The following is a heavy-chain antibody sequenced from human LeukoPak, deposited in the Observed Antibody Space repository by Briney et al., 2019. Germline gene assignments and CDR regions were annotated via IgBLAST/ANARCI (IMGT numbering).Heavy chain of an antibody. Sequence: GGSLRLSCAASGFTFSSYGMSWVRQAPGKGLEWVSAISGSGGSTYYADSVKGRFTISRDNAKNTLNLQMNSLRAEDTAVYYCARDLGQYYDTSDNWFDPWGQGTLVTVSS. V-gene: IGHV3-23*01. CDR1: GFTFSSYG. D-gene: IGHD3-22*01. CDR3: ARDLGQYYDTSDNWFDP. CDR2: ISGSGGST. J-gene: IGHJ5*02.